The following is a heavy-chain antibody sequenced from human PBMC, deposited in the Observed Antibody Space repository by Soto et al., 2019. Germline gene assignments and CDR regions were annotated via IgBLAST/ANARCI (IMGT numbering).Heavy chain of an antibody. D-gene: IGHD1-26*01. CDR2: IVVGSGNT. J-gene: IGHJ6*02. Sequence: QMQLVQSGPEVKKPGTSVKVSCKASGFTFTSSAVQWVRQARGQRLEWIGWIVVGSGNTNYAQKFQERVTITRDMSTSTAYKELSSLRSEDTAVYYCAADQIVGATDLGGMDVWGQGTTVTVSS. CDR3: AADQIVGATDLGGMDV. CDR1: GFTFTSSA. V-gene: IGHV1-58*01.